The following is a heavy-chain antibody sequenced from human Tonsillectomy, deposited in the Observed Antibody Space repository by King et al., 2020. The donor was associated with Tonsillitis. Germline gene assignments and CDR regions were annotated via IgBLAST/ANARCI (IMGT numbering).Heavy chain of an antibody. D-gene: IGHD6-13*01. CDR3: ARLEQHLYAFDI. V-gene: IGHV1-2*04. Sequence: VQLVQSGAEVKEPGASVKISCKASGYTFTGYYVHWVRQAPGQGLEWMGWINPDSGGTKSAQKFQGWVTMTRDTSFSTAYMELTRLRSDDTGVYYCARLEQHLYAFDIWGQGTMVTVSS. CDR1: GYTFTGYY. J-gene: IGHJ3*02. CDR2: INPDSGGT.